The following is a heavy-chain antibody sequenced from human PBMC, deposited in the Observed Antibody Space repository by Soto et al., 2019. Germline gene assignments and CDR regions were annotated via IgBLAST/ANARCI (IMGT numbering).Heavy chain of an antibody. CDR2: MNPNSGNT. CDR1: GYTFTSYD. D-gene: IGHD3-9*01. V-gene: IGHV1-8*01. CDR3: ARGFMYYYILTGRLINTKLLENWFDP. Sequence: ASVKVSCKASGYTFTSYDINWVRQATGQGLEWMGWMNPNSGNTGYAQKFQGRVTMTRNTSISTAYMELSSLRSEDTAVYYCARGFMYYYILTGRLINTKLLENWFDPWGQGTLVTVS. J-gene: IGHJ5*02.